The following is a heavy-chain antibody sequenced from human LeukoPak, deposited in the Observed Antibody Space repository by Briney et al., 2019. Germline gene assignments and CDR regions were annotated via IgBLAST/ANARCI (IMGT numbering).Heavy chain of an antibody. CDR3: ARGGSGWSVSLFDP. D-gene: IGHD6-13*01. CDR2: TYYRSKWYY. J-gene: IGHJ5*02. Sequence: SQTLSLTCAISGDSVSSNTAAWNWIRQSPSRGLEWLGRTYYRSKWYYDYAVAVSSRMTIYTDTSKNQFSLQLNSVTPEDTAVYYCARGGSGWSVSLFDPWGQGTLVTVSS. V-gene: IGHV6-1*01. CDR1: GDSVSSNTAA.